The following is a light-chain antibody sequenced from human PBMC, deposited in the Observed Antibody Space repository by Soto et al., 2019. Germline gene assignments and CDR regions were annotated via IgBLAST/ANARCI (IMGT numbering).Light chain of an antibody. CDR2: GAS. CDR1: QSVSSTY. V-gene: IGKV3-20*01. Sequence: EIVLTQSPGTLSLSPGERATLSCRASQSVSSTYLAWYQQKPGQAPRLLVYGASSRATAIPDRFSGSGSGTDFTFTVSRLESEDFAVYYCQQYATSPLTFGGGTKVEIK. CDR3: QQYATSPLT. J-gene: IGKJ4*01.